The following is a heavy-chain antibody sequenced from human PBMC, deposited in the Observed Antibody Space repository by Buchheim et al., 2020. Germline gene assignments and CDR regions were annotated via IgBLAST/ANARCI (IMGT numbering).Heavy chain of an antibody. V-gene: IGHV3-23*01. J-gene: IGHJ4*02. Sequence: EVQLLESGGGLVQPGGSLRLSCAASGFTFSSYAMSWVRQAPGKGLEWVSAISGSGGSTYYADPVKGRFTISRDNVPHTRDLQMNSLRAEDTAVYYCAKDRGGSYYRCWGQGTL. CDR3: AKDRGGSYYRC. D-gene: IGHD1-26*01. CDR2: ISGSGGST. CDR1: GFTFSSYA.